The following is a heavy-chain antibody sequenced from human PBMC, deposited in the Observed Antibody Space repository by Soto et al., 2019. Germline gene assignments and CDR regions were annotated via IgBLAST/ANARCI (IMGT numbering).Heavy chain of an antibody. CDR3: ARDDDSAMAPNFDY. D-gene: IGHD5-18*01. CDR2: IDSRSSKK. J-gene: IGHJ4*02. CDR1: GFTFDSYS. V-gene: IGHV3-48*02. Sequence: EVQLVESGGGLVQPGGSLRLSCAASGFTFDSYSMNWVRQAPGKGLEWVSYIDSRSSKKHYADSVKGRFTISRDNAKKARYLQMSSVRDEDTALYYCARDDDSAMAPNFDYWGQGTLVTVSS.